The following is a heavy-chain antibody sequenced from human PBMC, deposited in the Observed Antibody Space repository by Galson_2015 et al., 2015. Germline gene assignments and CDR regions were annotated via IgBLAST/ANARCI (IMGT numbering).Heavy chain of an antibody. D-gene: IGHD3-3*01. CDR1: GFTFRDYS. Sequence: SLRLSCAASGFTFRDYSMNWVRQAPGKGLEWIPYISNGGSTIYYADSVKGRFTISRDNAKNSLYLQMNSLRDEDTAVYYCARDGPGVLRFLDVWGKATTVTVSS. CDR3: ARDGPGVLRFLDV. V-gene: IGHV3-48*02. CDR2: ISNGGSTI. J-gene: IGHJ6*04.